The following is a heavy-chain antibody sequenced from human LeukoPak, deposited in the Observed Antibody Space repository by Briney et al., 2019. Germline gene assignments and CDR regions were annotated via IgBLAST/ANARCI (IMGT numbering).Heavy chain of an antibody. CDR2: IWYDGSTK. D-gene: IGHD5-12*01. CDR3: ASLRPNGSGCYYFDF. CDR1: GFTFRNYG. Sequence: GRSLRLSCAASGFTFRNYGMQWVRQAPGKGLEWVAVIWYDGSTKYYADSVKGRFTISRDNSKNALFLQMNSLRAEDTAVYYCASLRPNGSGCYYFDFGARGPLVTVSS. J-gene: IGHJ4*02. V-gene: IGHV3-33*01.